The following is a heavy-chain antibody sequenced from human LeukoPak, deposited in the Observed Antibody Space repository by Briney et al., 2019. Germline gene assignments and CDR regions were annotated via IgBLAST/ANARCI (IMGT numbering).Heavy chain of an antibody. D-gene: IGHD1-26*01. V-gene: IGHV4-59*08. CDR1: GGAISGYF. Sequence: SETLSLTCTVSGGAISGYFWSWIRQPPGKGPEWIGYIYYRGRTNYNPSLKSRVTISVDTSKNQFSLKLSSVTAADTAVYYCASLSIVGATNDYWGQGTLVTVSS. J-gene: IGHJ4*02. CDR2: IYYRGRT. CDR3: ASLSIVGATNDY.